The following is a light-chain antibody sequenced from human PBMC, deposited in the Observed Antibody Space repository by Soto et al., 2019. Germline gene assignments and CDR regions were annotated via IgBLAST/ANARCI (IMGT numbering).Light chain of an antibody. V-gene: IGKV1-9*01. Sequence: DIQLTQSPSFLSASVGDRVTITCRASQGIRDFLAWYQQKPGKAPKLLIYAASTLQAGVPTRFSGFSSGTEFTLTINNLQPADSATYYCQQFNVYPLTFGGGTKVDIK. CDR1: QGIRDF. CDR2: AAS. CDR3: QQFNVYPLT. J-gene: IGKJ4*01.